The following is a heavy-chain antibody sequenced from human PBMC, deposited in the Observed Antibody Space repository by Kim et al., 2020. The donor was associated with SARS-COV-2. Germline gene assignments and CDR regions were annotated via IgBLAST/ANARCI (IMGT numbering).Heavy chain of an antibody. CDR3: AKDLDILTPSPACYFDY. V-gene: IGHV3-30*18. Sequence: GGSLRLSCAASGFTFSSYGMHWVRQAPGKGLEWVAVISYDGSNKYYADSVKGRVTISRDNSKNTLYLQMNSLRAEDAGVYYCAKDLDILTPSPACYFDYWGEGNLGTVSS. J-gene: IGHJ4*02. D-gene: IGHD3-9*01. CDR2: ISYDGSNK. CDR1: GFTFSSYG.